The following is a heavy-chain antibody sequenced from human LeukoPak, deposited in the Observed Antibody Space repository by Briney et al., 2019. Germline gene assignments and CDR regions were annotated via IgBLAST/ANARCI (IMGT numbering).Heavy chain of an antibody. V-gene: IGHV1-8*03. Sequence: ASVKVSCKASGYTFTSYGISWVRQATGQGLEWMGWMKPNSGNTGYAQKFQGRVTITRNTSISTAYMELSSLRSEDTAVYYCAKLALTTELGATIDAFDIWGQGTMVTVSS. CDR2: MKPNSGNT. CDR3: AKLALTTELGATIDAFDI. J-gene: IGHJ3*02. D-gene: IGHD1-26*01. CDR1: GYTFTSYG.